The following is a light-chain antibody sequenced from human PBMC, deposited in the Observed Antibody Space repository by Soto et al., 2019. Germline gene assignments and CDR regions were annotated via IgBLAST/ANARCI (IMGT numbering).Light chain of an antibody. J-gene: IGKJ4*01. V-gene: IGKV3D-15*01. Sequence: EIVLTQSPGTLSLSPGERATLSCRASQSVSNNYLAWYQQKPGQAPRLLIYGASNRATGIPDRFSGSGSGTEFTLSISSLQSEDFAVYYCQQYNNWLSFGGGTKVDI. CDR3: QQYNNWLS. CDR2: GAS. CDR1: QSVSNN.